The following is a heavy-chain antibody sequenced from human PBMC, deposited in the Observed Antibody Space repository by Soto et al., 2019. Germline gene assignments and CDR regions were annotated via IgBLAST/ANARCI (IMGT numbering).Heavy chain of an antibody. J-gene: IGHJ4*02. CDR1: GLTFSNAW. V-gene: IGHV3-15*01. Sequence: EVQLVESGGGLVKPGGSLRLSCAASGLTFSNAWMSWVRQAPGKGLEWVGRIKSKTEGGTRDYAAPVKGRFTISRDDSRNTLYLQMNSLKTEDTAVYYCTTDDPINTYWGQGTLVTVSS. CDR2: IKSKTEGGTR. CDR3: TTDDPINTY.